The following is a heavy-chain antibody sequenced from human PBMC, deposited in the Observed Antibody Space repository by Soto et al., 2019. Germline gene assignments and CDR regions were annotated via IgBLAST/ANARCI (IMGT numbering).Heavy chain of an antibody. D-gene: IGHD3-22*01. CDR2: ISGSGGST. CDR1: GFTFSSYA. V-gene: IGHV3-23*01. CDR3: AKGGYYYDSSGYYRPRCFDY. J-gene: IGHJ4*02. Sequence: GGSLRLSCAASGFTFSSYAMSWVRQAPGKGLEWVSAISGSGGSTYYADSVKGRFTISRDNSKNTLYLQMNSLRAEDTAVYYCAKGGYYYDSSGYYRPRCFDYWGQGTLVTVSS.